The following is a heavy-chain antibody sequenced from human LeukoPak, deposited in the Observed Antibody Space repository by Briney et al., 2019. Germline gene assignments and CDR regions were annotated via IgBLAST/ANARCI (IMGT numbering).Heavy chain of an antibody. V-gene: IGHV3-30-3*01. D-gene: IGHD3-22*01. Sequence: GGSLRLSCAASGFTFSNYAMHWVRQAPGKGLEWVAVISYDGSNKYYADSVKGRFTISRDNSKNTLYLQMNSLRAEDTAVYYCARGGYYDSSAPSWFDPWGQGTLVTVSS. CDR1: GFTFSNYA. CDR2: ISYDGSNK. CDR3: ARGGYYDSSAPSWFDP. J-gene: IGHJ5*02.